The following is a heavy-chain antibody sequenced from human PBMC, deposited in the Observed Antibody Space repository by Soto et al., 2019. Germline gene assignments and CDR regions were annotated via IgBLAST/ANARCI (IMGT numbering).Heavy chain of an antibody. CDR1: GGTFSSYA. CDR3: ARVGAEMETRLRGWFDP. Sequence: GASVKVSCKASGGTFSSYAISWVRQAPGQGLEWMGGIIPIFGTENYAQKFQRRVTITADESTRTAYMELSSLRSEDTAVYYCARVGAEMETRLRGWFDPWGQGTLFTVS. J-gene: IGHJ5*02. CDR2: IIPIFGTE. D-gene: IGHD3-16*01. V-gene: IGHV1-69*13.